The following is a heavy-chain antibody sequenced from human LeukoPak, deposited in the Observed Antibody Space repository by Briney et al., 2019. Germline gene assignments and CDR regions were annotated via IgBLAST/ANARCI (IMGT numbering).Heavy chain of an antibody. CDR2: INPNSGRT. V-gene: IGHV1-2*02. CDR3: ARDRIVVVTASQGYYYGMDV. D-gene: IGHD2-21*02. CDR1: GYTFTGYY. J-gene: IGHJ6*02. Sequence: ASVKVSCKASGYTFTGYYMHWVRQAPGQGLEWMGWINPNSGRTNYAQKFQGRVTMTRDTSISTAYMELSRLRSDDTAVYYCARDRIVVVTASQGYYYGMDVWGQGTTVTVSS.